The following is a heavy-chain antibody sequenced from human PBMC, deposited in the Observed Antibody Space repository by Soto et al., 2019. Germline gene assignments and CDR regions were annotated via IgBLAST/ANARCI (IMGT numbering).Heavy chain of an antibody. J-gene: IGHJ4*02. CDR3: AREAGWQRMVPYD. CDR2: ISAFNGDT. Sequence: QVQLVQSGTEVKKPGASVNVSCKACGYAFTSYGFSWMRQVPGQGLEWLGWISAFNGDTQYAQTMKGRLTVTTDTSTTTVHMELRSLTPADTAVYYCAREAGWQRMVPYDWGQGTLVTVS. CDR1: GYAFTSYG. D-gene: IGHD6-25*01. V-gene: IGHV1-18*04.